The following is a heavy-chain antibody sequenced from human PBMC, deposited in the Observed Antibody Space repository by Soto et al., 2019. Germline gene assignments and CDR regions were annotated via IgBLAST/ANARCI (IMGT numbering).Heavy chain of an antibody. Sequence: SETLSLTCAVYGGSFSGYYWSWIRQPPGKGLEWIGESNYSGSTNYNPSLKSRVTISVDTSKNQFSLKLISMTAADTAVYYCGRVVRSGGRGQRLDYCGQGTLVTVSS. J-gene: IGHJ4*02. D-gene: IGHD3-16*01. CDR3: GRVVRSGGRGQRLDY. CDR1: GGSFSGYY. CDR2: SNYSGST. V-gene: IGHV4-34*01.